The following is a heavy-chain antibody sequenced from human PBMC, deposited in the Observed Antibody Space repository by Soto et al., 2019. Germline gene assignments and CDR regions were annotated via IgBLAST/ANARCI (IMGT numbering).Heavy chain of an antibody. CDR3: ARGRAYYYGSGSPDAFDI. Sequence: ASVKVSCKASGYTFTSYGISWVRQAPGQGLEGMGWMSAYNGNTSYAQKFQGRVTMTTNTSTSTAYMELSSLRSEDTAVYYCARGRAYYYGSGSPDAFDIWGQGTMVTVSS. V-gene: IGHV1-18*01. J-gene: IGHJ3*02. CDR1: GYTFTSYG. CDR2: MSAYNGNT. D-gene: IGHD3-10*01.